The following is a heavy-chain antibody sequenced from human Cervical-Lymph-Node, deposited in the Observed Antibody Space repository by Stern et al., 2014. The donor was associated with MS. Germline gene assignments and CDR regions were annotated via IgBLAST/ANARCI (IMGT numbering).Heavy chain of an antibody. CDR3: AHSRGSSSWGYDYYYGMDV. J-gene: IGHJ6*02. V-gene: IGHV2-5*02. CDR2: IFWDDDK. Sequence: QVTLRESGPTLVKPTQTLTLTCTFSGFSLSTSGVGVGWIRQPPGKALEXLALIFWDDDKRYSPSLKSRLTITKDTSKNQVVLTMTNMDPVDTATYYCAHSRGSSSWGYDYYYGMDVWGQGTKGTVSS. CDR1: GFSLSTSGVG. D-gene: IGHD6-13*01.